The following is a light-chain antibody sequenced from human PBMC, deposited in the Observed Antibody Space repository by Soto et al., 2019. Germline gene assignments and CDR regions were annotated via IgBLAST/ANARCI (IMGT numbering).Light chain of an antibody. Sequence: EIVLTQSPATLSSFPGESVTLSCRASQYINTRLAWYQHRPGQSPRLLIYQTSLRAAGIPARFSASGSGTDFTLTISDVQPEDFALYYCHQRQSWPRTFGQGTKVDIK. CDR3: HQRQSWPRT. V-gene: IGKV3-11*01. CDR1: QYINTR. J-gene: IGKJ1*01. CDR2: QTS.